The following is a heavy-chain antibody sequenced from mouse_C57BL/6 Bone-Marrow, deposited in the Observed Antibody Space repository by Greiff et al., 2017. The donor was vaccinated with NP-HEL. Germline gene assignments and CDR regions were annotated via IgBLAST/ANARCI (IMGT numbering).Heavy chain of an antibody. CDR2: ISYSGST. CDR1: GYSITSDYA. V-gene: IGHV3-2*02. J-gene: IGHJ3*01. D-gene: IGHD1-1*01. CDR3: ARNYYGSSYVEFAY. Sequence: EVQRVESGPGLVKPSQSLSLTCTVTGYSITSDYAWNWIRQFPGNKLEWMGYISYSGSTSYNPSLKSRISITRDTSKNQFFLQLNSVTTEDTATYYCARNYYGSSYVEFAYWGQGTLVTVSA.